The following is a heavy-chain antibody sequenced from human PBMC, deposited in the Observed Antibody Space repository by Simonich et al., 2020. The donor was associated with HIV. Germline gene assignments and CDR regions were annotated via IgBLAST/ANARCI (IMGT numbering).Heavy chain of an antibody. CDR2: INHSAST. Sequence: QVQLQQWGAGLLKPSETLSLTCAVYGGSFSGDYWSWIRQPPGKGLEWIGEINHSASTNYNPSLKSRVPISVDTSKNQFSLKLSSVTAADTAVYYCARTYYYDSSGYYAGWFDPWGQGTLVTVSS. J-gene: IGHJ5*02. D-gene: IGHD3-22*01. V-gene: IGHV4-34*01. CDR1: GGSFSGDY. CDR3: ARTYYYDSSGYYAGWFDP.